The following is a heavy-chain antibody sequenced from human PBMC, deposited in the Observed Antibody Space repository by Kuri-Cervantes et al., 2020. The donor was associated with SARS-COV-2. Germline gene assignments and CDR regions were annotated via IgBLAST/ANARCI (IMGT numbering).Heavy chain of an antibody. CDR2: ISDSGANT. CDR3: AKHSRVAAADYFDY. D-gene: IGHD6-13*01. Sequence: GESLKISCAASGFTFSGYAMSWVRQAPGKGLEWISGISDSGANTYYADSVKGRFTISRDNSKNTLYLQMNSLRAEDTAVYYCAKHSRVAAADYFDYWGQGTLVTVSS. J-gene: IGHJ4*02. CDR1: GFTFSGYA. V-gene: IGHV3-23*01.